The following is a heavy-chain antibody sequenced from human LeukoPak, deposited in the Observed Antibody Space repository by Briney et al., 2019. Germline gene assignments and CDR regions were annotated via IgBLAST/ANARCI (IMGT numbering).Heavy chain of an antibody. CDR3: ARRRGYSGYGYYFDY. J-gene: IGHJ4*02. CDR2: INYSGST. D-gene: IGHD5-12*01. V-gene: IGHV4-39*01. CDR1: GGSISSSSYY. Sequence: SSETLSLTCTVSGGSISSSSYYWGWIRQPPGKGLEWIGSINYSGSTYYNPSLKSRVTISVDTSKNQFSLKLSSVTAADTAVYYCARRRGYSGYGYYFDYWGQGTLVTVSS.